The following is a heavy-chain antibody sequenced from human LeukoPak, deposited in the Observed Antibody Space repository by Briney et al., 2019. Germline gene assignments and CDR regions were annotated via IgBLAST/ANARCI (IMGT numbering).Heavy chain of an antibody. Sequence: PGGSLRLSCAASGFTFSSHGVHWVGHAPATGLDRVSVISYDGSNKYYADSVKGRFTISRDNSKNTLYLQMNSLRAEDTAVYYCAKDTVDSSGHYYFDYWGQGTLVTVSS. V-gene: IGHV3-30*18. CDR2: ISYDGSNK. D-gene: IGHD3-22*01. CDR1: GFTFSSHG. CDR3: AKDTVDSSGHYYFDY. J-gene: IGHJ4*02.